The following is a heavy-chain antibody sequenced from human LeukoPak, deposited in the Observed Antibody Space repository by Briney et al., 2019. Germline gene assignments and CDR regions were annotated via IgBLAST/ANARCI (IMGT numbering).Heavy chain of an antibody. CDR1: GFTFSSYA. CDR2: ISGSGVST. CDR3: AELGITMIGGV. J-gene: IGHJ6*04. V-gene: IGHV3-23*01. Sequence: GGSLRLSCAASGFTFSSYAMNWVRQAPGKGLEWVSAISGSGVSTHYADSVKGRFTISRDNSKNILYLQMNSLRAEDTAVYYCAELGITMIGGVWGKGTTVTISS. D-gene: IGHD3-10*02.